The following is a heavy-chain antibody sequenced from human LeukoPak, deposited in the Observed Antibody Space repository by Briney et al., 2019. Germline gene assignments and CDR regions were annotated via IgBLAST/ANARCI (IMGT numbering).Heavy chain of an antibody. J-gene: IGHJ4*02. CDR2: INHSGST. V-gene: IGHV4-34*01. Sequence: SETLSLTCAVYDGSFSGYYWSRIRQPPGKGPEWIGEINHSGSTNYNPSLKSRVTISVDTSKNQFSLKLSSVTAADTAVYYCARALGYSSGWYGYFDYWGQRTLVTVSS. D-gene: IGHD6-19*01. CDR1: DGSFSGYY. CDR3: ARALGYSSGWYGYFDY.